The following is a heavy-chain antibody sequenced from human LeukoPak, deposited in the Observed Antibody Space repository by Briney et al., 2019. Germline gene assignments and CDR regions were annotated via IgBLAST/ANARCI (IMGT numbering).Heavy chain of an antibody. CDR3: ATAPRGEYCSSTSCHAFDY. CDR1: GYTLTELS. J-gene: IGHJ4*02. D-gene: IGHD2-2*01. Sequence: ASVKVSCKVSGYTLTELSMHWVRQAPGKGLEWMGGLDPEDGEAIYAQKFQGRVTMTEDTSTDTAYMELSSLRSEDTAVYYCATAPRGEYCSSTSCHAFDYWGQGTLVTVSS. V-gene: IGHV1-24*01. CDR2: LDPEDGEA.